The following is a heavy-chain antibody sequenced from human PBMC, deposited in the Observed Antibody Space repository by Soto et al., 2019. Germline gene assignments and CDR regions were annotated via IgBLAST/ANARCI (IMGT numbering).Heavy chain of an antibody. CDR1: GYTFTGYF. CDR3: ARGGGTILAPLP. CDR2: INPNSGAT. D-gene: IGHD3-3*01. J-gene: IGHJ5*02. Sequence: ASVKVSCKASGYTFTGYFMHWVRQAPGQGLEWMGWINPNSGATKYAQKFQGRVALSRDTSISTAYMELSGLRSDDTAVYYCARGGGTILAPLPWGQGTLVTVSS. V-gene: IGHV1-2*02.